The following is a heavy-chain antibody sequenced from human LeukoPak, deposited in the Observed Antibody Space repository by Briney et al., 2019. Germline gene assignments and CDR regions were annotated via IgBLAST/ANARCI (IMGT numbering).Heavy chain of an antibody. Sequence: HSGGSLRLSCAASGFTFSSYAMSWVRQAPVKGLEWVSAISGSGGSTYYADSVKGRFTISRDNSKNTLYLQMNSLRAEDTAVYYCAKTGPPYCGGDCYSPPYFDYWGQGTLVTVSS. V-gene: IGHV3-23*01. CDR1: GFTFSSYA. J-gene: IGHJ4*02. D-gene: IGHD2-21*02. CDR3: AKTGPPYCGGDCYSPPYFDY. CDR2: ISGSGGST.